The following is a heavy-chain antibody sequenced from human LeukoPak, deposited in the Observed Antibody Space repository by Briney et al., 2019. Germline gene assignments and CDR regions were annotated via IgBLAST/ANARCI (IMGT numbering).Heavy chain of an antibody. D-gene: IGHD4-23*01. CDR1: GGSISSYY. CDR3: ARCSSYGGPRGYYYGMDV. V-gene: IGHV4-59*08. Sequence: PSETLSLTCTVSGGSISSYYWSWIRQPPGKGLEWIGYIYYSGSTNYNPSLKSRVTISVDTSKNQFSLKLSSVTAADTAVYYCARCSSYGGPRGYYYGMDVWGQGTTVTVSS. J-gene: IGHJ6*02. CDR2: IYYSGST.